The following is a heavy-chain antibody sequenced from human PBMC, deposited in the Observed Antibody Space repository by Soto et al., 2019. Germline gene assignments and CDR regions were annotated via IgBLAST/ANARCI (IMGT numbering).Heavy chain of an antibody. CDR3: ATVYCSGGSCYSIDY. V-gene: IGHV1-8*01. CDR1: GYTFTSYD. Sequence: GASVKVSCKASGYTFTSYDINWVRQATGQGFEWMGWMNPNSGNTGYAQKFQGRVTMTRDTSTSTVYMELSSLRSEDTAVYYCATVYCSGGSCYSIDYWGQGTLVTVSS. J-gene: IGHJ4*02. D-gene: IGHD2-15*01. CDR2: MNPNSGNT.